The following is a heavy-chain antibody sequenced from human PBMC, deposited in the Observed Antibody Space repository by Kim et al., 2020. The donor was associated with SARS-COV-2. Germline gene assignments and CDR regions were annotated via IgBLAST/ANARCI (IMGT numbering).Heavy chain of an antibody. CDR1: GFTFSNYA. J-gene: IGHJ3*02. Sequence: GGSLRLSCAASGFTFSNYAMSWVRQAPGKGLEWVSGISGSGGSTYYADSVKGRFTISRDNSKNTLYLQMNSLRAEDTAVYYCAKGGLYSGYDLTDAFDIWGQGTMVTVSS. CDR2: ISGSGGST. D-gene: IGHD5-12*01. V-gene: IGHV3-23*01. CDR3: AKGGLYSGYDLTDAFDI.